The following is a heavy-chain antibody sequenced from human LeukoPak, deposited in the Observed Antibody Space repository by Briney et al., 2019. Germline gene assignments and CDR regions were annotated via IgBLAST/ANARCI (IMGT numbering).Heavy chain of an antibody. CDR2: IWYDGSNK. V-gene: IGHV3-33*01. Sequence: AGRSLRLSCAASGFTFSSYGMHWVRQAPGKGLEWVAVIWYDGSNKYYADSVKGRFTISRDNSKNTLYLQMNSLRAEDTAVYYCARDVTYYDINAFDIWGQGTMVTVSS. CDR3: ARDVTYYDINAFDI. D-gene: IGHD3-22*01. CDR1: GFTFSSYG. J-gene: IGHJ3*02.